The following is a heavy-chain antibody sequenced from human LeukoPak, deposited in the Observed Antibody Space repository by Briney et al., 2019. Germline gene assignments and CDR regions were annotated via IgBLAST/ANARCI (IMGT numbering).Heavy chain of an antibody. V-gene: IGHV3-7*03. J-gene: IGHJ6*03. D-gene: IGHD1-7*01. CDR1: GFTFSTYW. CDR3: AKRRGLELLYYYYMDV. Sequence: GGSLRLSCAASGFTFSTYWMSWVRQAPGKGLEWVANIKQDESEKYYVDSVRGRFSISRDNAMNSLYLQMNSLRAEDTAVYYCAKRRGLELLYYYYMDVWGKGTTVTVSS. CDR2: IKQDESEK.